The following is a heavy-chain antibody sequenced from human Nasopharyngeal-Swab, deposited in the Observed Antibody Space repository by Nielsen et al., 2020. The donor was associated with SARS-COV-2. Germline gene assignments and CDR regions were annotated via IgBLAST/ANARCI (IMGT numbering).Heavy chain of an antibody. CDR1: GFSFRSYE. CDR3: ARSSPRLIAAAGPFDY. CDR2: ISSSGSTI. J-gene: IGHJ4*02. Sequence: GGSLRLSCAASGFSFRSYEMNWVRQAPGKGLEWVSYISSSGSTIYYADSVKGRFTISRDNAKNSLYLQMNSLRAEDTAVYYCARSSPRLIAAAGPFDYWGQGTLVTVSS. D-gene: IGHD6-13*01. V-gene: IGHV3-48*03.